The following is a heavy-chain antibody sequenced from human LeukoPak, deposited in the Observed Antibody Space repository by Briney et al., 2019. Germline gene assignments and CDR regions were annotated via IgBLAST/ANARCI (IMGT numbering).Heavy chain of an antibody. CDR2: IYPDDSDT. CDR3: ARTLWVSGYRLFDY. V-gene: IGHV5-51*01. J-gene: IGHJ4*02. Sequence: GESLKISCKGSGYSFSSNWIGWVRQMPGKGLEWTGSIYPDDSDTRYGPSFQGQFTISADKSISTAYLQWSSLKASDTAMYCCARTLWVSGYRLFDYWGQGTLVTVSS. CDR1: GYSFSSNW. D-gene: IGHD5-12*01.